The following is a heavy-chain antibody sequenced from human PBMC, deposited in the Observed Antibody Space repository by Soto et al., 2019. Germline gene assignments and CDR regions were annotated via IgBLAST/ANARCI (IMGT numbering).Heavy chain of an antibody. D-gene: IGHD1-26*01. CDR1: GGSISSSSYY. CDR3: ASVGASGVYTIDY. J-gene: IGHJ4*02. V-gene: IGHV4-39*01. CDR2: IYYSGST. Sequence: QLQLQESGPGLVKPSETLSLPCTVSGGSISSSSYYWGWIRQPPGKGLEWIGSIYYSGSTYYNPSLKSRVTISVDTSKNQFSLKLSSVTAADTAVYYCASVGASGVYTIDYWGQGTLVTVSS.